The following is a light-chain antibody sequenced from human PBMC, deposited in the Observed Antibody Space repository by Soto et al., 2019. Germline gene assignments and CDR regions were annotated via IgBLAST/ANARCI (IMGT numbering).Light chain of an antibody. CDR3: SSYTGSVTLG. CDR1: SSDVGGYNY. Sequence: QSALTQPASVSGSPGQSITISCTGTSSDVGGYNYVSWYQQHPGKAPKLMIYDVSNRPSGVSNRFSGSTSGNTASLTISGLQAEDEADYYCSSYTGSVTLGFGEGTKRPVL. V-gene: IGLV2-14*03. CDR2: DVS. J-gene: IGLJ3*02.